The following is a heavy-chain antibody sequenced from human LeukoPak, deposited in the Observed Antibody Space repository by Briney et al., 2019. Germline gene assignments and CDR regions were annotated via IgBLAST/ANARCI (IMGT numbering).Heavy chain of an antibody. CDR3: ARDSGYCSSTSCYNDYYYMDV. D-gene: IGHD2-2*02. CDR2: INPNSGGT. Sequence: GASVKVSCKASGYTFTGYYMHWVRQAPGQGLEWMGWINPNSGGTNYAQNFQGWVTMTRDTSISTAYMELSRLRSDDTAVYYCARDSGYCSSTSCYNDYYYMDVWGKGTTVTVSS. V-gene: IGHV1-2*04. CDR1: GYTFTGYY. J-gene: IGHJ6*03.